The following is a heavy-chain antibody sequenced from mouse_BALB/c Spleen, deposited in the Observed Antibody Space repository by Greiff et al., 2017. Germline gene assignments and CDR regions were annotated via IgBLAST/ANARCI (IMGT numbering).Heavy chain of an antibody. V-gene: IGHV1-69*02. CDR3: ARGDSSGLTWFAY. J-gene: IGHJ3*01. D-gene: IGHD3-2*01. CDR1: GYTFTSYW. Sequence: QVQLQQSGAELVKPGAPVKLSCKASGYTFTSYWMNWVKQRPGRGLEWIGRIDPSDSETHYNQKFKDKATLTVDKSSSTAYIQLSSLTSEDSAVYYCARGDSSGLTWFAYWGQGTLVTVSA. CDR2: IDPSDSET.